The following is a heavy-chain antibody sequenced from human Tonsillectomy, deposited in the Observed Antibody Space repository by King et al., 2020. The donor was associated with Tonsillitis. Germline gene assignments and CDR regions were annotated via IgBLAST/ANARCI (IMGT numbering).Heavy chain of an antibody. CDR1: GGIFSSYA. CDR2: IIPTLGTT. V-gene: IGHV1-69*01. CDR3: ARDGLVVADTTYYYGMDV. Sequence: VQLVQSGAEVKKPGSSVKVSCTASGGIFSSYAISWVRQAPGQGLEWMGGIIPTLGTTNYVQKFQGRVTISADESTSTAYMELSSLRSEDTAVYYCARDGLVVADTTYYYGMDVWGQGTTVTVSS. J-gene: IGHJ6*02. D-gene: IGHD2-15*01.